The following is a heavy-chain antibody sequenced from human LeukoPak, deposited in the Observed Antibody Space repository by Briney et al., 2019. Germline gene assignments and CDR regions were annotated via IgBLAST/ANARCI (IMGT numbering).Heavy chain of an antibody. CDR1: GFTVSSNY. CDR3: ARDVSGGAFDP. CDR2: IYSGGST. J-gene: IGHJ5*02. D-gene: IGHD1-26*01. Sequence: GGSLRLSCAASGFTVSSNYMSWVRQAPGKGLEWVSVIYSGGSTYYADSVKGRFTISRDNSKNTLYLQMNSLRAEDTAVYYCARDVSGGAFDPWGQGTLFTVSS. V-gene: IGHV3-53*01.